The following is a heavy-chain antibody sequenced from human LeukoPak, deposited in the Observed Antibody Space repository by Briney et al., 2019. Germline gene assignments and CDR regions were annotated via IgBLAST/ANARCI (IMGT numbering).Heavy chain of an antibody. CDR3: AREGRESHGIAAAGGWVY. CDR1: GFSFSSYT. Sequence: PGGSLRLSCAASGFSFSSYTMNWVRQAPGKGLEWVSSISISSSYIYYADSVKGRFTISRDNAKNSLYLQMNSLRAEDTAVYYCAREGRESHGIAAAGGWVYWGQGTLVTVSS. V-gene: IGHV3-21*01. J-gene: IGHJ4*02. CDR2: ISISSSYI. D-gene: IGHD6-13*01.